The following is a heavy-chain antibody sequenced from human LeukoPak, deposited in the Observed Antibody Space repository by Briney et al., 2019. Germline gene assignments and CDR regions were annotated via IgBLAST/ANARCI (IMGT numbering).Heavy chain of an antibody. D-gene: IGHD3-22*01. V-gene: IGHV4-34*01. CDR1: GGSFSGYY. CDR2: INHSGST. Sequence: SETLSLTCAVYGGSFSGYYWSWIRQPPGEGLEWIGEINHSGSTNYNPSLKSRVTISVDTSKNQFSLKLSSVAAADTAVYYCARGRSTYYYDSSGYYRRTFDYWGQGTLVPVSS. J-gene: IGHJ4*02. CDR3: ARGRSTYYYDSSGYYRRTFDY.